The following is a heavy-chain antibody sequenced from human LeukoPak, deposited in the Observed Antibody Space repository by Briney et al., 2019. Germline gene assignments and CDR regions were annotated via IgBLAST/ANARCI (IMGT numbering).Heavy chain of an antibody. V-gene: IGHV3-30*18. Sequence: GGSLRLSCAASGFTFSTFGMNWVRQAAGKGLEWVALVSPDGSHVNYADSVKGRFTISRDNSKNMMNLQMNSLTSDDTAVYFCAKADTFVNYFDSWGQGTLVTVSS. D-gene: IGHD2-21*01. CDR1: GFTFSTFG. J-gene: IGHJ4*02. CDR2: VSPDGSHV. CDR3: AKADTFVNYFDS.